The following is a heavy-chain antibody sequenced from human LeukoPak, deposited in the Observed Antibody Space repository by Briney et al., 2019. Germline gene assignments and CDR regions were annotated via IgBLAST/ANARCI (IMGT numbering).Heavy chain of an antibody. J-gene: IGHJ4*02. CDR1: GYSFTSYW. Sequence: GESLKISCKGSGYSFTSYWIGWVRQMPGKGLEWMGIIYPGDSDTRYSPSFQGQVTISADQTHSTAYLQWSSLKAADTAMYYCAIHEVGATPDYWGQGTLVTVSS. CDR2: IYPGDSDT. D-gene: IGHD1-26*01. V-gene: IGHV5-51*01. CDR3: AIHEVGATPDY.